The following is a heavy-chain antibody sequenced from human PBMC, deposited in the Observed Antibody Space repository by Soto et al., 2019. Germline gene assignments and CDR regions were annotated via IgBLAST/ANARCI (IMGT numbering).Heavy chain of an antibody. CDR3: ARLYYYGSGSTDY. J-gene: IGHJ4*02. D-gene: IGHD3-10*01. CDR2: INHSGST. CDR1: GGSFSGYY. V-gene: IGHV4-34*01. Sequence: SETLSLTCAVYGGSFSGYYWSWIRQPPGKGLEWIGEINHSGSTNYNPSLKSRVTISVDTSKNQFSLKLSSVTAADTAVYYCARLYYYGSGSTDYWGQGTLVTVSS.